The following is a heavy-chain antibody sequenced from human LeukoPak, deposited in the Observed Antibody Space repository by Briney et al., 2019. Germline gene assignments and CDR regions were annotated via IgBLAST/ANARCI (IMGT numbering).Heavy chain of an antibody. J-gene: IGHJ4*02. D-gene: IGHD5-18*01. CDR3: VRVGSYGLFVY. CDR1: GGSISNYY. V-gene: IGHV4-59*01. CDR2: IYYSGST. Sequence: SETLSLTCTVSGGSISNYYWSWIRQPPGERLEWIGSIYYSGSTTYSPSLKSRVTISVDTSKNQFSLKLSSVTAADTAVYYCVRVGSYGLFVYWGQGTLVIVSS.